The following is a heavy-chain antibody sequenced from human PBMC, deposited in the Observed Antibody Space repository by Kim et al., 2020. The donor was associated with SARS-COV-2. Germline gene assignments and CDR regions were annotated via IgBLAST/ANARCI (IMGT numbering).Heavy chain of an antibody. Sequence: TYYNPSLKSRLTISVDTSKNQFSLKLRSVTAADTAVYYCARDRPRNWFDPWGQGILVTVSS. CDR2: T. V-gene: IGHV4-31*02. J-gene: IGHJ5*02. CDR3: ARDRPRNWFDP.